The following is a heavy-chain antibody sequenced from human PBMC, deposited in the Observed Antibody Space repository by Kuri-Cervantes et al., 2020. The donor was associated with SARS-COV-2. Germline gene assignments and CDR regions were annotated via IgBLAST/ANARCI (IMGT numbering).Heavy chain of an antibody. CDR2: IYSGGST. CDR3: ARSTPFRRLVVISQGGAFDI. D-gene: IGHD3-22*01. CDR1: GFTVSSNY. J-gene: IGHJ3*02. Sequence: GGSLRLSCAASGFTVSSNYMSWVRQAPGKGLGWVSVIYSGGSTSYADSVKGRFTISRDNSRNTLYLQMNSLRAEDTAVYYCARSTPFRRLVVISQGGAFDIWGQGTMVTVSS. V-gene: IGHV3-53*01.